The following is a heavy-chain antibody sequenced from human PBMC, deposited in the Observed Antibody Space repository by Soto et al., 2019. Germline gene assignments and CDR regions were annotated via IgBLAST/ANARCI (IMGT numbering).Heavy chain of an antibody. V-gene: IGHV3-23*01. D-gene: IGHD3-22*01. CDR3: AKVMSSEGTWTYYYDSSGPDDAFDI. CDR1: GFTFSSYA. Sequence: PGGSLRLSCAASGFTFSSYAMSWVRQAPVKGLEWVSAISGSGGSTYYADSVKGRFTISRDNSKNTLYLQMNSLRAEDTAVYYCAKVMSSEGTWTYYYDSSGPDDAFDIWGQGTMVTVSS. CDR2: ISGSGGST. J-gene: IGHJ3*02.